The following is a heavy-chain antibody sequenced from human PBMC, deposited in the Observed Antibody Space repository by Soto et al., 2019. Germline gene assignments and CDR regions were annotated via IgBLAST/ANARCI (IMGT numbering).Heavy chain of an antibody. Sequence: EVQLLESGGGLVQPGGSLRLSCAASGFIFSSFAMSWVRQAPGKGLELFSTISNNGGITYSADSVKGRFTISRDNSKNTLYLQMNSLRAEDTAVYYCAKDPDISGWYQTDLDYWGQGTLVTVSS. D-gene: IGHD6-19*01. CDR2: ISNNGGIT. V-gene: IGHV3-23*01. CDR1: GFIFSSFA. J-gene: IGHJ4*02. CDR3: AKDPDISGWYQTDLDY.